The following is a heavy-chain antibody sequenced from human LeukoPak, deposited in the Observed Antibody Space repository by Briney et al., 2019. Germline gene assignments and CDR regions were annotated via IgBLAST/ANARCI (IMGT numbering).Heavy chain of an antibody. D-gene: IGHD6-19*01. CDR2: INQDGSTK. J-gene: IGHJ4*02. CDR1: GFTFSSYA. CDR3: TREYSSGWYDY. V-gene: IGHV3-7*03. Sequence: GGSLRLSCAASGFTFSSYAMSWVRQAPGKGLEWVANINQDGSTKQYVDSVKGRFTISRDNAKNSLHLQMNSLRAEDSAVYYCTREYSSGWYDYWGQGTLVTVSS.